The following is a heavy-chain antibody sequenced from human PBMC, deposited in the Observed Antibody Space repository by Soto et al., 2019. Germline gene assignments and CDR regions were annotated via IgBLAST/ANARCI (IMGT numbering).Heavy chain of an antibody. Sequence: ASVKVSCKDSGYTFTSNGISWVRQAPGQGLEWMGWISAYNGNTNYAQKLQGRVTMTTDTSTSTAYMELRSLRSDDTAVYYCARDGYFDWLPRFDPWGQGTLVTVSS. J-gene: IGHJ5*02. CDR1: GYTFTSNG. CDR2: ISAYNGNT. CDR3: ARDGYFDWLPRFDP. V-gene: IGHV1-18*01. D-gene: IGHD3-9*01.